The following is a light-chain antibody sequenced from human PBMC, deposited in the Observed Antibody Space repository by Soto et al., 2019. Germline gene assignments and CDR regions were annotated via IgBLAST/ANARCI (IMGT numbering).Light chain of an antibody. CDR1: QSVSSY. J-gene: IGKJ2*01. CDR3: QQYGSSPMYT. CDR2: GAS. V-gene: IGKV3-20*01. Sequence: EIVLTQSPTILSVSPGERATLSCRASQSVSSYLAWYQQKPGQAPRLLIYGASSRATGIPDRFSGSGSGTDFTLTISRLEPEDFAVYYCQQYGSSPMYTFGQGTKVDIK.